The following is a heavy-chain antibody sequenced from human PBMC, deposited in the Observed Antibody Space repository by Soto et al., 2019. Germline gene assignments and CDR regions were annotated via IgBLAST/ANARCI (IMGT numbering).Heavy chain of an antibody. J-gene: IGHJ4*02. V-gene: IGHV3-23*01. CDR2: VSGSGSST. Sequence: PGGSLRLSCAASGFTFSSYAMTWVRQAPGKGLEWVSAVSGSGSSTYYADSVKGRFTISRDNSKNTLYLQMNSLRAEDTAVYYCARGYSSSGFDYWGQGTLVTVSS. CDR3: ARGYSSSGFDY. D-gene: IGHD6-6*01. CDR1: GFTFSSYA.